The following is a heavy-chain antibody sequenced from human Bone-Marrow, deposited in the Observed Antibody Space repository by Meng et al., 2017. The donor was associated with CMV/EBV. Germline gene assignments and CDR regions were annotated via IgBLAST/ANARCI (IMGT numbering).Heavy chain of an antibody. CDR2: ISYDGSNK. V-gene: IGHV3-30-3*01. CDR1: GFTFSSYA. CDR3: ARDRNIVVGYGMDV. J-gene: IGHJ6*02. D-gene: IGHD2-2*01. Sequence: GGSLRLSCAASGFTFSSYAMHWVRQAPGKGLEWVAVISYDGSNKYYADSVKGRFTISRDNSKNTLYLQMNSLRAEDTAVYYCARDRNIVVGYGMDVWGQGNTVTVSS.